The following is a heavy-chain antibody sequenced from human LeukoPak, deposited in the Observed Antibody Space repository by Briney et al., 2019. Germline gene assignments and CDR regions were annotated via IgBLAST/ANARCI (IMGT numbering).Heavy chain of an antibody. J-gene: IGHJ4*02. CDR2: ISYDGGNQ. D-gene: IGHD1/OR15-1a*01. CDR1: GFTFNSYA. V-gene: IGHV3-30-3*01. CDR3: ARDSGTHHFDY. Sequence: PGRSLRLSCAASGFTFNSYAVLWVRQAPGKGLEWVAVISYDGGNQYYADSVKGRFTISRDNSKNMLYLHMNSLRAEDTAVYYCARDSGTHHFDYWGQGTLVTVSS.